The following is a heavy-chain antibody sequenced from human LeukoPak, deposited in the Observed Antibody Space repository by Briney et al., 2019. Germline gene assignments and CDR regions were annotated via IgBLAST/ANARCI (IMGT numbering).Heavy chain of an antibody. CDR2: IRYDGSNK. D-gene: IGHD6-19*01. CDR3: AKDRIAVADYTEYGMDV. CDR1: GFTFSSYG. J-gene: IGHJ6*02. Sequence: PGGSLKLSCAASGFTFSSYGMHWVRQAPGKGLEWVAFIRYDGSNKYYADSVKGRFTISRDNSKNTLYLQMNSLRDEDTAVYYCAKDRIAVADYTEYGMDVWGQGTTVTVSS. V-gene: IGHV3-30*02.